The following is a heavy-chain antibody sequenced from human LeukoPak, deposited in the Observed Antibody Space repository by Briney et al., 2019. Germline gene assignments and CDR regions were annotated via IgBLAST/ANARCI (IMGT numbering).Heavy chain of an antibody. Sequence: PGGSLRLSCAASGFTFSTYSMNWVRQAPGRGLEWMSYISGSGSGSTKYYAESVKGRFTISRDNAKNSLYLQMNSLRAEDTAVYYCAKDPFEYGGSARWFDYWGQGTLVTVSS. CDR3: AKDPFEYGGSARWFDY. D-gene: IGHD4/OR15-4a*01. V-gene: IGHV3-48*01. J-gene: IGHJ4*02. CDR2: ISGSGSGSTK. CDR1: GFTFSTYS.